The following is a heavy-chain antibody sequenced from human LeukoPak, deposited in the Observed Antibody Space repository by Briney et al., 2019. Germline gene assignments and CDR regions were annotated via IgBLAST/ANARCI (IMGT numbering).Heavy chain of an antibody. CDR2: IKSDGSST. V-gene: IGHV3-74*01. CDR3: ATNYYGSGPDH. Sequence: GGSLRLSCAASGFTFSSYWMHWVRQAPGKGLVWVSRIKSDGSSTTYADSVKGRFTISRDDAKNTLYLRMNSLRAEDTAVYYCATNYYGSGPDHWGQGTLVTVSS. D-gene: IGHD3-10*01. CDR1: GFTFSSYW. J-gene: IGHJ4*02.